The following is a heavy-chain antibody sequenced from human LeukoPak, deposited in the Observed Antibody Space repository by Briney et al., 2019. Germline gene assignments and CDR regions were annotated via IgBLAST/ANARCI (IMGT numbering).Heavy chain of an antibody. CDR2: IYRSGST. V-gene: IGHV4-30-2*01. Sequence: TSETLSLTCVVTGGSISSGGYSWSWIRQPPGKGLEWIGYIYRSGSTYYNPSLESRVTISVDRSKNQFSLKLSSVTAADTAVYYCGRGGIAAAASGVDYWGQGTLVTVSS. CDR1: GGSISSGGYS. J-gene: IGHJ4*02. D-gene: IGHD6-13*01. CDR3: GRGGIAAAASGVDY.